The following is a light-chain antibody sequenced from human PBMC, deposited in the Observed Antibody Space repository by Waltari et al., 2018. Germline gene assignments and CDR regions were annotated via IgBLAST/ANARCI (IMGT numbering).Light chain of an antibody. CDR2: WAS. Sequence: QSVLYNSNDKDYLAWYQQKPGQPPKLLIYWASTRESGVPDRFSGSGSGTDFTLTISSLQAEDVAVYYCQQYYRSRTFGQGTKVEIK. CDR3: QQYYRSRT. V-gene: IGKV4-1*01. J-gene: IGKJ1*01. CDR1: QSVLYNSNDKDY.